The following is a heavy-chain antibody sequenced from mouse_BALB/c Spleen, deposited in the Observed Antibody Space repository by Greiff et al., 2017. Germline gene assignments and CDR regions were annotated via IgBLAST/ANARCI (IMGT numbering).Heavy chain of an antibody. CDR1: GYTFTDYY. V-gene: IGHV1-84*02. J-gene: IGHJ2*01. CDR3: ARMGGNYGFDD. CDR2: IYPGSGNT. Sequence: QVQLKQSGPELVKPGASVKISCKASGYTFTDYYINWVKQKPGQGLEWIGWIYPGSGNTKYNEKFKGKATLTVDTSSSTAYMQLSSLTSEDTAVYVCARMGGNYGFDDWGQGTTLTVSS. D-gene: IGHD2-1*01.